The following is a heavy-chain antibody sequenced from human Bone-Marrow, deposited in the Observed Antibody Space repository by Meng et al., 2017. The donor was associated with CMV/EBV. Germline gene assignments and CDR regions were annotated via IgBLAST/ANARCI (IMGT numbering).Heavy chain of an antibody. Sequence: GGSLRLSCAVSGHTFSAAWMSWVRQAPGKGLEWVGRIKSTTDCGTTAYAAPVKGRFTISRDDSKYTVHLKMNSLKSEDTDVYYSATTQVEAPDFWGQGTLVTVSS. J-gene: IGHJ4*02. CDR2: IKSTTDCGTT. D-gene: IGHD1-26*01. V-gene: IGHV3-15*01. CDR1: GHTFSAAW. CDR3: ATTQVEAPDF.